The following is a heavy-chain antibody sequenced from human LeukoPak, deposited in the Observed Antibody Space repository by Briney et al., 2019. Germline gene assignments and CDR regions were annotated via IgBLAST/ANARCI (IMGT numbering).Heavy chain of an antibody. CDR1: GYTFTSYG. V-gene: IGHV1-18*01. Sequence: EASVKVSCKASGYTFTSYGISWVRQAPGQGLEWMGWISAYNGNTNYAQKFQGRVTMTEDTSTDTAYMELSSLRSEDTAVYYCATDSSSWYVWGQGTLVTVSS. J-gene: IGHJ4*02. D-gene: IGHD6-13*01. CDR2: ISAYNGNT. CDR3: ATDSSSWYV.